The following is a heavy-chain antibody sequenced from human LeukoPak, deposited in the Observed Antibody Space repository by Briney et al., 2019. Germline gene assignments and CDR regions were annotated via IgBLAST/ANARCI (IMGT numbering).Heavy chain of an antibody. CDR2: ISYDGSNK. CDR1: GFTFSSYG. Sequence: PGGSLRLSCAASGFTFSSYGMHWVRQAPGKGLEWVAVISYDGSNKYYADSVKGRFTISGDNSKNTLYLQMNSLRAEDTAVYYCARDAYSNYDLNYYYYYGMDVWGQGTTVTVSS. CDR3: ARDAYSNYDLNYYYYYGMDV. D-gene: IGHD4-11*01. V-gene: IGHV3-30*03. J-gene: IGHJ6*02.